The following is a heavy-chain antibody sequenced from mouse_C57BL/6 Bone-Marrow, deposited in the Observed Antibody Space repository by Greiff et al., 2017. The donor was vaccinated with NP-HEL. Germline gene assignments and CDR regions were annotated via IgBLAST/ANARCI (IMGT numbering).Heavy chain of an antibody. CDR1: GYTFTSSN. Sequence: LQESGAELVRPGASVKMSCKASGYTFTSSNMHWVKQTPRQGLEWIGAIYPGNGDTSYNQKFKGKATLTVDKSSSTAYMQLSSLTSEDSAVYFCARCLGNYWGQGTTLTVSS. CDR2: IYPGNGDT. V-gene: IGHV1-12*01. J-gene: IGHJ2*01. CDR3: ARCLGNY.